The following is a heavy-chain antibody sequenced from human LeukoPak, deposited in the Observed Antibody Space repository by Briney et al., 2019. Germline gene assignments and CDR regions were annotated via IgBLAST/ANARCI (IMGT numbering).Heavy chain of an antibody. D-gene: IGHD6-19*01. CDR1: GGSFSGYY. CDR2: INHSGST. V-gene: IGHV4-34*01. J-gene: IGHJ1*01. Sequence: SETLSLTYAVYGGSFSGYYWSWIRQPPGKGLEWIGEINHSGSTNYNPSLKSRVTISVDTSKNQFSLKLSSVTAADTAVYYCARERIAVAGTEHWGQGTLVTVSS. CDR3: ARERIAVAGTEH.